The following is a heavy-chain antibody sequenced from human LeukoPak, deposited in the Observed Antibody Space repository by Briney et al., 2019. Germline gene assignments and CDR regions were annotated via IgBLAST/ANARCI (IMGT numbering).Heavy chain of an antibody. CDR1: GGSISSYY. Sequence: PSETLSLTCTVSGGSISSYYWSWIRQPPGKGLEWIGYIYTSGSTNYNPSLKSRVTISVDTSKNQFSLKLSSVTAADTAVYYCARDRIGWFDPWGQGTLVTVSS. V-gene: IGHV4-4*09. CDR2: IYTSGST. J-gene: IGHJ5*02. CDR3: ARDRIGWFDP. D-gene: IGHD1-26*01.